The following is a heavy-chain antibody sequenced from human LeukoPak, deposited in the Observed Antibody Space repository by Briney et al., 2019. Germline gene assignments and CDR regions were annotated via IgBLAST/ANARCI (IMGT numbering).Heavy chain of an antibody. D-gene: IGHD3-10*02. CDR2: IKQDGSEK. CDR1: GFIFSNYW. J-gene: IGHJ3*02. Sequence: QPGGSLRISCAVSGFIFSNYWMSWVRQAPGKGIEWVANIKQDGSEKYYVDSVKGRFTISRDNAKNSLYLQMNSLRAEDTAVYYCAGWPMFSDAFHIWGQGTMVTVSS. V-gene: IGHV3-7*01. CDR3: AGWPMFSDAFHI.